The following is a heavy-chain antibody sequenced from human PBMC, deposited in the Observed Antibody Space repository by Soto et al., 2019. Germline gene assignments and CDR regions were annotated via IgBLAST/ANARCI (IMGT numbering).Heavy chain of an antibody. Sequence: GGSLRLSCAASGFIFKMYWMHWVRQSPGKGLVWISRIYNDGTYSDYADSVRGRFTISRDNANDTLYLQMNNLRAEDSGLYYCTRGPRPISTGTGAYWGQGTQVTVSS. D-gene: IGHD3-10*01. CDR3: TRGPRPISTGTGAY. J-gene: IGHJ4*02. CDR1: GFIFKMYW. V-gene: IGHV3-74*01. CDR2: IYNDGTYS.